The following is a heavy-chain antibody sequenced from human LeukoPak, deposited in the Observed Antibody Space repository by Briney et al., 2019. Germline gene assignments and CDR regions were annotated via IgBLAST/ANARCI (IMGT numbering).Heavy chain of an antibody. Sequence: GGSLRLSCAASGFTFSSYWMSWVRQAPGKGLEWVANIKQDGSEKYYVDSMKGRFTISRDNAKNSLYLQMNRLRAEDTAVYYCARDQKGDYSNWWSVSNWFDPWGQGTLVTVSS. J-gene: IGHJ5*02. CDR2: IKQDGSEK. CDR1: GFTFSSYW. CDR3: ARDQKGDYSNWWSVSNWFDP. V-gene: IGHV3-7*01. D-gene: IGHD4-4*01.